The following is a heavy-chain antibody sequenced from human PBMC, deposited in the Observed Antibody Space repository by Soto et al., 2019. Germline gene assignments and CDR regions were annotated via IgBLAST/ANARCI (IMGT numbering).Heavy chain of an antibody. J-gene: IGHJ4*02. V-gene: IGHV4-30-4*01. Sequence: QVQPQESGPGLVKPSQTLSLTCTVSGASISGGDYYWTWIRQPPGKGLEWIGSIYYTGNTYSNPSLESRLSISVDPSNNQFALRLTSVTAPDTAIYYCARATYDSSTYYLDYWGQGTLVTVSS. D-gene: IGHD3-22*01. CDR2: IYYTGNT. CDR1: GASISGGDYY. CDR3: ARATYDSSTYYLDY.